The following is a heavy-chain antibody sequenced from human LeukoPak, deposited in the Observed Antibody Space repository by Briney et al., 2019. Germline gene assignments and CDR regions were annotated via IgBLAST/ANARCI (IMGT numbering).Heavy chain of an antibody. Sequence: PGGSLRLSCAASGFTFSDYYMSWIRQAPGKGLEWVSYISSSSSYTNYADSVKGRFTISRDNAKNTLYLQMNSLRVEDTARYYCVGDDDIYGFDYWGQGTVVTVSS. CDR2: ISSSSSYT. V-gene: IGHV3-11*06. CDR3: VGDDDIYGFDY. D-gene: IGHD3-3*02. CDR1: GFTFSDYY. J-gene: IGHJ4*02.